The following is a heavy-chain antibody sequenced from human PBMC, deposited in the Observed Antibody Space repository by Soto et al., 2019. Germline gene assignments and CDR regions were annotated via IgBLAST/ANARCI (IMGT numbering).Heavy chain of an antibody. CDR3: ARHYSSDWHFVFDS. Sequence: SVKASCKAPRYTFGNHRVSWVRPPPGQGLEWVGWIKVSTGITNYAGNFQGRVTMTTDTSTSTVYMELRSLRAADTAVYFCARHYSSDWHFVFDSWGQGTRVTVSS. D-gene: IGHD6-19*01. J-gene: IGHJ4*02. CDR1: RYTFGNHR. V-gene: IGHV1-18*01. CDR2: IKVSTGIT.